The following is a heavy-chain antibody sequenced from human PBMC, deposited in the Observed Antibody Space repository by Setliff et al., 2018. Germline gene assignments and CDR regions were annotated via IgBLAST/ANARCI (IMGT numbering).Heavy chain of an antibody. CDR1: GGSFSGYY. V-gene: IGHV4-34*01. CDR2: INHSGST. Sequence: SETLSLTCAVYGGSFSGYYWSWIRQPPGEGLEWIGEINHSGSTNYNPSLKSRVPIPVDTSKNQFSLKLTSVTAADTAVYYCARVPPKDSGSFYWDAFDIWGQGAMVTVSS. D-gene: IGHD1-26*01. J-gene: IGHJ3*02. CDR3: ARVPPKDSGSFYWDAFDI.